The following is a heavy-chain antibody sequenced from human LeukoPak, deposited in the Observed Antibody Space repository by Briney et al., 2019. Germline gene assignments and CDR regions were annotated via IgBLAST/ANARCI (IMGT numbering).Heavy chain of an antibody. Sequence: GASVKVSCKASGYTFSGYYMHWLRQAPGQGLEWMGWINPNSGGTNYAQKFQGRVTMTRDTSISTAYMELSRLRSDDTAVDYCARAQKLPGEFDFWVQGTLVTVSS. CDR1: GYTFSGYY. J-gene: IGHJ4*02. V-gene: IGHV1-2*02. D-gene: IGHD3-10*01. CDR2: INPNSGGT. CDR3: ARAQKLPGEFDF.